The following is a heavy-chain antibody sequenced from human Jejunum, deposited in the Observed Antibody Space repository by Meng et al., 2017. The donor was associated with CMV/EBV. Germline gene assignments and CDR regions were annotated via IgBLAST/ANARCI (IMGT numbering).Heavy chain of an antibody. CDR2: IYVGEST. J-gene: IGHJ3*02. Sequence: FTVSRDYMTLVRQAPGKGLEWVSIIYVGESTYYADSVKGRFSVSRDKSKNTLYLQMNSLRPEDTAVYYCANGHPGGPYALWAFDIWGQGTMVTVSS. CDR1: FTVSRDY. V-gene: IGHV3-66*02. CDR3: ANGHPGGPYALWAFDI. D-gene: IGHD2-21*01.